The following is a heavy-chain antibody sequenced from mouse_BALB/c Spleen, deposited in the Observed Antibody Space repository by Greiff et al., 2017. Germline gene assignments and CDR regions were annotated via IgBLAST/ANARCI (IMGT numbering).Heavy chain of an antibody. CDR2: IYPGDGDT. Sequence: VQLQQSGAELVRPGSSVKISCKASGYAFSSYWMNWVKQRPGQGLEWIGHIYPGDGDTNYNGKFKGKATLTADKSSSTAYMQLSSLTSEDSAVYFCAREITTVLDYWGQGTTLTVSS. V-gene: IGHV1-80*01. D-gene: IGHD1-1*01. J-gene: IGHJ2*01. CDR1: GYAFSSYW. CDR3: AREITTVLDY.